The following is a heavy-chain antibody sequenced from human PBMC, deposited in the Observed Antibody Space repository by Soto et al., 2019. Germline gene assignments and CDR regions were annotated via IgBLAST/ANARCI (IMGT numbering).Heavy chain of an antibody. CDR2: IYPGDSDT. CDR1: GYSFTTYW. CDR3: ERKASSSDFDY. J-gene: IGHJ4*02. D-gene: IGHD1-26*01. V-gene: IGHV5-51*01. Sequence: PGESLKISCKGSGYSFTTYWIGWVRQMPGKGLEWMGIIYPGDSDTRYSPSFQGQVTISADKYISTAYLQWSSLKASDTAMYYCERKASSSDFDYWGQGTLVTVSS.